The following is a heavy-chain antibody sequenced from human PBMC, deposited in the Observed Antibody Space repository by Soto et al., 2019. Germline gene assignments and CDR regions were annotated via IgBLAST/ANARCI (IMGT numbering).Heavy chain of an antibody. V-gene: IGHV3-30*18. J-gene: IGHJ6*02. D-gene: IGHD2-8*01. Sequence: GGSLRLSCAASGFTFSSYGMHWVRQAPGKGLEWVAVISYDGSNKYYADSVKGRFTISRDNSKNTLYLQMNSLRAEDTAVYYCAKAAIVLMVYAQMDVWGQGTTVTVS. CDR3: AKAAIVLMVYAQMDV. CDR2: ISYDGSNK. CDR1: GFTFSSYG.